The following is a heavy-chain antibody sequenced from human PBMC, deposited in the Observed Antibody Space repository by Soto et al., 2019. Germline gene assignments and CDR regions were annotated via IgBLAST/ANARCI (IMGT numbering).Heavy chain of an antibody. V-gene: IGHV1-18*04. D-gene: IGHD3-22*01. Sequence: ASVKVSCKASGYTGYTFTSYGINWVRQAPGQGLEWMGRISAYSGNTNYAQKLQGRVTMTTDTSTNSAYMELRSLRSDDTAVYYCAREDSSDYKFDYWGQGTLVTVPQ. CDR3: AREDSSDYKFDY. J-gene: IGHJ4*02. CDR1: GYTGYTFTSYG. CDR2: ISAYSGNT.